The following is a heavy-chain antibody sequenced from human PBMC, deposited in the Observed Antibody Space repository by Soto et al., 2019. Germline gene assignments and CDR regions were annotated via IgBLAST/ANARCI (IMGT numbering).Heavy chain of an antibody. V-gene: IGHV3-11*01. D-gene: IGHD1-7*01. CDR1: GFTFSDDY. CDR2: ISSSGSTI. J-gene: IGHJ4*02. CDR3: ARQGGTTFLPNFDY. Sequence: GGSLRLSCAASGFTFSDDYMSWIRQAPRKGLEWVSYISSSGSTIYYADSVKGRFTISRDNAKNSLYLQMNSLRAEDTAVYYCARQGGTTFLPNFDYWGQGTLVTVSS.